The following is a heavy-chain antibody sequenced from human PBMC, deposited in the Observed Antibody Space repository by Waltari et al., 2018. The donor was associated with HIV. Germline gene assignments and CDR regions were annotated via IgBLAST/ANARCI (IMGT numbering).Heavy chain of an antibody. V-gene: IGHV4-34*02. CDR3: ARGYGGGYCSSTSCYRPRGMDV. D-gene: IGHD2-2*02. J-gene: IGHJ6*02. Sequence: QVQLQQWGAGVLKPSETLSPTCAVYGGSFSGYYWPWTRQPPEQGLAWIGEINHSGSTNYKSSLKSRVTISVDTSKNQFSLKLSSVIAADTAVYYCARGYGGGYCSSTSCYRPRGMDVWGQGTTVIVSS. CDR1: GGSFSGYY. CDR2: INHSGST.